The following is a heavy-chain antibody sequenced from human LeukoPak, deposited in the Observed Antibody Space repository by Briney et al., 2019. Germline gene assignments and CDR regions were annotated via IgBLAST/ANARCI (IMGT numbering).Heavy chain of an antibody. V-gene: IGHV3-30-3*01. CDR2: ISYGGSNK. CDR1: GFTSSSYA. D-gene: IGHD1-26*01. Sequence: GGSLRLSCAASGFTSSSYAMHWVRQAPGKGLEWVAVISYGGSNKYYADSVKGRFTISRDNSKNTLYLQMNSLRAEDTAVYYCAREILLRGFDYWGQGTLVTVSS. CDR3: AREILLRGFDY. J-gene: IGHJ4*02.